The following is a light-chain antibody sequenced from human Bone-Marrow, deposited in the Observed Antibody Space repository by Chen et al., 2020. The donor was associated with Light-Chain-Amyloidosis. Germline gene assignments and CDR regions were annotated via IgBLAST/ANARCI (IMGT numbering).Light chain of an antibody. V-gene: IGLV3-25*03. CDR1: DLPTKY. J-gene: IGLJ2*01. CDR3: QSADSSGTYEVI. CDR2: RDT. Sequence: YELTQPPSVSVSPGQTARITCSGDDLPTKYAYWYQQKPGQAPVLVVHRDTERPSGISERFSGSSSGTTATLTISGVQAKDEAGYHCQSADSSGTYEVIFGGGTKLTVL.